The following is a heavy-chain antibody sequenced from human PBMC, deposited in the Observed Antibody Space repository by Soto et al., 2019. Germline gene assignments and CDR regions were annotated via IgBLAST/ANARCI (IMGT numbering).Heavy chain of an antibody. CDR3: ARGAVAGTLYNWFDP. D-gene: IGHD6-19*01. CDR1: GYTFTNYY. Sequence: ASVKVSCKASGYTFTNYYIHWVRQAPGQGLEWMGWISAYNGNTNYAQKLQGRVTMTTDTSTSTAYMELRSLRSDDTAVYYCARGAVAGTLYNWFDPWGQGTLVTVSS. V-gene: IGHV1-18*04. J-gene: IGHJ5*02. CDR2: ISAYNGNT.